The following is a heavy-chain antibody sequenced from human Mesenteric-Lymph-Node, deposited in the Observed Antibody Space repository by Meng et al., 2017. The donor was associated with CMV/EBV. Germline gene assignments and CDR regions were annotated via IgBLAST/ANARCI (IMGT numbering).Heavy chain of an antibody. V-gene: IGHV1-2*02. CDR2: IDPNSGGT. CDR3: ARSPLRTAMPSHYYDSSGYQYFFDC. CDR1: GGTFSSYA. Sequence: ASVKVSCKASGGTFSSYAISWVRQAPGQGLEWMAWIDPNSGGTKYAQKFQDRVTVTRDTSINTAYMELSWVRSDDTAVYYCARSPLRTAMPSHYYDSSGYQYFFDCWGQGTLVTVSS. D-gene: IGHD3-22*01. J-gene: IGHJ4*02.